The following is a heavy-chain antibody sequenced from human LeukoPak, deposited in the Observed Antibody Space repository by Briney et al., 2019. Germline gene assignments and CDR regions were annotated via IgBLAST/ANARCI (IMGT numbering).Heavy chain of an antibody. CDR2: ISGSGGST. J-gene: IGHJ4*02. CDR3: AKDPSSSWYRVGIDY. D-gene: IGHD6-13*01. CDR1: GFTFSSYA. Sequence: AGGSLRLSCAASGFTFSSYAMSWVRQAPGKGLEWVSAISGSGGSTYYADSVKGRFTISRDNSKNTLYLQMNSLRAEDTAVYYCAKDPSSSWYRVGIDYWGQGTLVTVSS. V-gene: IGHV3-23*01.